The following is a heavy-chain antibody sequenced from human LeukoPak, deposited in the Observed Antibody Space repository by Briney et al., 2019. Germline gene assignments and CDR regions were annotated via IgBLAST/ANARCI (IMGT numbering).Heavy chain of an antibody. CDR1: GFTFSNFA. CDR2: LGGGGIDT. D-gene: IGHD6-6*01. V-gene: IGHV3-23*01. J-gene: IGHJ6*03. Sequence: PGGSLRLSCAASGFTFSNFAMSWVRQPPGKGLEWVSTLGGGGIDTYYADSVKGRFTISRDNSKNTLYLQMNSLRAEDTAVYYCASRSSSSAGYYYMDVWGKGTTVTVSS. CDR3: ASRSSSSAGYYYMDV.